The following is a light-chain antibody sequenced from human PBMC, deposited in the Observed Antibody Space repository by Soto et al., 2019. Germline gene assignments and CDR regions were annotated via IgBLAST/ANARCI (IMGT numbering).Light chain of an antibody. CDR2: LGS. J-gene: IGKJ3*01. Sequence: DIVMTQSPLSLPVTPGEPASISCRSSQSLVHNNGYNYLDWYLQKPGQSPQLLIYLGSNRASGVPDRFSGSGSGTDFTLKISRVEAEDVGVYYCMQALQNPFTFGPGTQVDIK. V-gene: IGKV2-28*01. CDR3: MQALQNPFT. CDR1: QSLVHNNGYNY.